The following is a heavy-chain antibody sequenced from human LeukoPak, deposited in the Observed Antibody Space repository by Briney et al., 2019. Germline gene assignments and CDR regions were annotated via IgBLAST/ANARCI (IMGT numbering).Heavy chain of an antibody. CDR2: ISYTGST. CDR1: GGSITNYY. V-gene: IGHV4-59*08. Sequence: SETLSLACTVSGGSITNYYWSWIRQPPGKGLEWIGHISYTGSTNYSPPLRSRVTISVDKPKSQFSLELRSVTAADTAVYYCARRVGYCGGDNCYESDSWGQGTLVTVSS. J-gene: IGHJ4*02. D-gene: IGHD2-15*01. CDR3: ARRVGYCGGDNCYESDS.